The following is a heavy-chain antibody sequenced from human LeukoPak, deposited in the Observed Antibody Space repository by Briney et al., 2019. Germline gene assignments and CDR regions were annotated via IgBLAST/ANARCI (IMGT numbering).Heavy chain of an antibody. J-gene: IGHJ6*02. Sequence: GGSLRLSCAASGFTLSSYSMNWVRQAPGKGLEWVSSISSSSSYKYHADSVKGRFTISRDNAKNSLYLQMNSLRAEDTAVYYCARELGFTGNYGLDFWGQGTTVTVSS. D-gene: IGHD3-10*01. CDR3: ARELGFTGNYGLDF. V-gene: IGHV3-21*01. CDR1: GFTLSSYS. CDR2: ISSSSSYK.